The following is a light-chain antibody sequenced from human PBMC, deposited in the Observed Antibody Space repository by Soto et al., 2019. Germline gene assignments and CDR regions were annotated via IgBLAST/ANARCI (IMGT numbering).Light chain of an antibody. Sequence: EIALTQSPATLSSFPGDRVTLSCRASQYINTRLAWYQHRPGQAPRLLIYQTSIRAAGIPARFSGSGSGTEFTLTISSLQSEDFAVYYCQHYKNWPPITFGQGTRLEIK. J-gene: IGKJ5*01. CDR2: QTS. V-gene: IGKV3D-15*01. CDR1: QYINTR. CDR3: QHYKNWPPIT.